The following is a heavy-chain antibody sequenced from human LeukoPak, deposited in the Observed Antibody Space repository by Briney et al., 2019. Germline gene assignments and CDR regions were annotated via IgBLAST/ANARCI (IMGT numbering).Heavy chain of an antibody. CDR3: AAAGYSGYDPPFDY. CDR2: ISYRGST. D-gene: IGHD5-12*01. V-gene: IGHV4-39*07. J-gene: IGHJ4*02. Sequence: PSETLSLTCTVSGGSISNTNYYWGWIRQPPGKGLEWIGSISYRGSTYYNPSLKSRVTISVDTSKDQFSLKLSSVTAADTAVYYCAAAGYSGYDPPFDYWGQGTLVTVSS. CDR1: GGSISNTNYY.